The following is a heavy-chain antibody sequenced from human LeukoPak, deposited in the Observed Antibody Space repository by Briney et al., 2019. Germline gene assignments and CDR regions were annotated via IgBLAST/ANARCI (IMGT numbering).Heavy chain of an antibody. CDR1: GSSFTSYW. D-gene: IGHD2-15*01. V-gene: IGHV5-51*01. J-gene: IGHJ5*02. CDR3: ARRGYCSGGSCSRFDP. CDR2: IYPGDSDT. Sequence: GESLKISCKGSGSSFTSYWIGWVRQMPGKGLEWMGIIYPGDSDTRYSPSFQGQVTISADKSISTAYLRWSSLKASDTAMYYCARRGYCSGGSCSRFDPWGQGTLVTVSS.